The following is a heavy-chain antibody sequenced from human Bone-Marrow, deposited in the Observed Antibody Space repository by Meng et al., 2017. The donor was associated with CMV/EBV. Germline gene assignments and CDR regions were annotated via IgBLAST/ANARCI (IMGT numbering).Heavy chain of an antibody. CDR1: GYTLTELS. D-gene: IGHD2-2*01. V-gene: IGHV1-24*01. CDR3: ATLSRYCSSTSCYEKGSHDAFDI. Sequence: ASVKVSCKVSGYTLTELSRHWVRQAPGKGLEWMGGFDPEDGETIYAQKFQGRVTMTEDTSTDTAYMELSSLRSEDTAVYYCATLSRYCSSTSCYEKGSHDAFDIWGQGTMVTVSS. J-gene: IGHJ3*02. CDR2: FDPEDGET.